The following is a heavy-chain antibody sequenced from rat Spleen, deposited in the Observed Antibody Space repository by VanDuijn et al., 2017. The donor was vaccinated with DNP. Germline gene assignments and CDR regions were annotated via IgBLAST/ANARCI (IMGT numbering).Heavy chain of an antibody. Sequence: EVLLVESDGGLVQPGRSLKLSCAVSGFTFSDYYMAWVRQAPAKGLEWVATISYNGGTPYYRDSVKGRFTISRDNAQSTLYLQMDSLRSEDTATYFCTSNPHVRTAAPFDYWGPGIMVTVSS. J-gene: IGHJ2*01. CDR3: TSNPHVRTAAPFDY. D-gene: IGHD3-8*01. CDR1: GFTFSDYY. V-gene: IGHV5-7*01. CDR2: ISYNGGTP.